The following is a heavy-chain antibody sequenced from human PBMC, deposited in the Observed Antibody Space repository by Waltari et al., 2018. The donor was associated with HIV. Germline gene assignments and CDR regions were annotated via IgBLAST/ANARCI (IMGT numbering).Heavy chain of an antibody. V-gene: IGHV1-2*02. J-gene: IGHJ4*02. Sequence: RLEQSGAELRKPGAAVKVYCKASGYSFTAYDIHWVRPAPGQGPEWMGWINPNSGGTNYAQNFQGRITLTRDTSINTAFMDLSRLKSDDTGVYYCARGAKKWLQISVTLPFDSWGQGTLVTVSS. CDR3: ARGAKKWLQISVTLPFDS. CDR1: GYSFTAYD. CDR2: INPNSGGT. D-gene: IGHD5-12*01.